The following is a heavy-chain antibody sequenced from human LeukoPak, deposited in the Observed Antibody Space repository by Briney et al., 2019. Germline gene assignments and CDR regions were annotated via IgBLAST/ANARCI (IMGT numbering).Heavy chain of an antibody. CDR3: ARDSYSGYDN. D-gene: IGHD5-12*01. CDR1: GYTFTGDY. CDR2: INPNSGGT. Sequence: GASVKVSCKASGYTFTGDYMHWVRQAPGQGVEWVGWINPNSGGTNYAQKFQGRVTMTRDTSISTAYMELSRLRSDDTAVYHCARDSYSGYDNWGQGTLVTASS. J-gene: IGHJ4*02. V-gene: IGHV1-2*02.